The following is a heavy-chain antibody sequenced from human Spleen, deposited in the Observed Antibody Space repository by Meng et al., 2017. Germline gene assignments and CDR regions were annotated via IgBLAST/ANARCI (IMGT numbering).Heavy chain of an antibody. CDR3: TGHIDY. J-gene: IGHJ4*02. CDR1: GFTFTNAW. Sequence: EIPLVEAGGCLVQPGGSLRLSCEGTGFTFTNAWMTWVRQVPGKRLEWVGRIKSKPDGETTDYAAPVKGRFIISRDDSKNTVYLQMNSLKTEDTAVYYCTGHIDYWGQGTLVTVSS. CDR2: IKSKPDGETT. V-gene: IGHV3-15*01.